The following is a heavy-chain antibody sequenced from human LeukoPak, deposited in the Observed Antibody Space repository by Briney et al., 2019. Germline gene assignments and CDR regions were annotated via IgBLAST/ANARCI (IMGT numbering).Heavy chain of an antibody. CDR1: GGSISSSSYY. V-gene: IGHV4-39*07. CDR3: ARENNKFTTRFFSVFTFPRNWFDP. Sequence: SETLSLTCTVSGGSISSSSYYWGWIRQPPGKGLEWIGNIYYSGSTYYNPSLKSRVTISVDTSKNQFSLKLSSVTAADTAVYYCARENNKFTTRFFSVFTFPRNWFDPWGQGTLVTVSS. D-gene: IGHD3-22*01. CDR2: IYYSGST. J-gene: IGHJ5*02.